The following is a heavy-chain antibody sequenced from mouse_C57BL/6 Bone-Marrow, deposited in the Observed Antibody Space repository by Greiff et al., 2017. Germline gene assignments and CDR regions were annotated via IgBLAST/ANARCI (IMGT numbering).Heavy chain of an antibody. J-gene: IGHJ2*01. CDR3: TRDGGYYGYDGYYFDY. CDR2: ISSGGDYI. CDR1: GFTFSSYA. Sequence: EVQGVESGEGLVKPGGSLKLSCAASGFTFSSYAMSWVRQTPEKRLEWVAYISSGGDYIYYADTVKGRFTISRDNARNTLYLQMSSLKSEDTAMYYCTRDGGYYGYDGYYFDYWGQGTTLTVAS. D-gene: IGHD2-2*01. V-gene: IGHV5-9-1*02.